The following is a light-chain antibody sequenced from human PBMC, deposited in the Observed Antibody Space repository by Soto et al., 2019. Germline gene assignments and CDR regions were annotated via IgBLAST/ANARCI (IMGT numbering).Light chain of an antibody. CDR2: GNN. J-gene: IGLJ2*01. CDR3: QSYDSSLSGYVV. Sequence: QSVLTQPPSVSGAPGQRVTISCTGSSSNIGAGYDVHWYQHLPGTSPKLLIYGNNNRPSGVPDRFSGSKSGTSASLAITGLQAEDEADYYCQSYDSSLSGYVVFGGGPKLTVL. V-gene: IGLV1-40*01. CDR1: SSNIGAGYD.